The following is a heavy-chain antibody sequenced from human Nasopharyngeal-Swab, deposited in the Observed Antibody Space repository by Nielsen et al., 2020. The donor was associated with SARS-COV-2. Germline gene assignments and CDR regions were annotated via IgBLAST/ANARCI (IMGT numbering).Heavy chain of an antibody. V-gene: IGHV3-9*01. CDR3: VKDNLLRAFDL. J-gene: IGHJ3*01. CDR1: GFTFDDYA. D-gene: IGHD2-15*01. Sequence: SVKISCAASGFTFDDYAIHWVRQAPGRGLEWVSGISWDSGNIGYADSVKGRFTISRDNAKNSLYLQMNSLRAEDTALYYCVKDNLLRAFDLWGQGTMVTVSS. CDR2: ISWDSGNI.